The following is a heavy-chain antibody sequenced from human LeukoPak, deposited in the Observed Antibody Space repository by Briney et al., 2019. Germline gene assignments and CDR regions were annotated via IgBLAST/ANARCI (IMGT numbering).Heavy chain of an antibody. J-gene: IGHJ3*02. CDR1: GFTFSSYW. V-gene: IGHV3-7*01. CDR3: ARDLPLLSNAFDI. CDR2: IKQDGSEK. Sequence: GGPLRLSCAASGFTFSSYWMSWVRQAPGKGLEWVANIKQDGSEKYYVDSVKGRFTISRDNAKNSLYLQMNSLRAEDTAVYYCARDLPLLSNAFDIWGQGTMVTVSS.